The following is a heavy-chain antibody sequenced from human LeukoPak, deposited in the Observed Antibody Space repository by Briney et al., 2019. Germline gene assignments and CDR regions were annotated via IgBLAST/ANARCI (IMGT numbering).Heavy chain of an antibody. CDR1: GGSISSGGYS. Sequence: PSQTLSLTCTVSGGSISSGGYSWSWIRQHPGKGLEWIGYIYYSGSTYHNPSLKSRVTISVDTSKNQFSLKLSSVTAADTAVYYCAKRPDCSTTNCFRFEYWGQGTLVTVSS. J-gene: IGHJ4*02. CDR2: IYYSGST. CDR3: AKRPDCSTTNCFRFEY. V-gene: IGHV4-31*03. D-gene: IGHD2-2*01.